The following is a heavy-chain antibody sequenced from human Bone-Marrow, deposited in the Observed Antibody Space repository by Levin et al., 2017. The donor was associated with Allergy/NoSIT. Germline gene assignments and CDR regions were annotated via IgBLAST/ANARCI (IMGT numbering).Heavy chain of an antibody. CDR1: GASSSTYQ. D-gene: IGHD2-2*01. V-gene: IGHV4-34*01. CDR2: INHSGST. Sequence: PSETLSLTCGVSGASSSTYQWSWIRQPPGKGLEWIGKINHSGSTNYNPSLLSRAIISIDTSKNEVSLNLTSVTAADTAVYYCARTSVNIVVLPGGMSGQRGHMDVWGKGTTVTVSS. CDR3: ARTSVNIVVLPGGMSGQRGHMDV. J-gene: IGHJ6*03.